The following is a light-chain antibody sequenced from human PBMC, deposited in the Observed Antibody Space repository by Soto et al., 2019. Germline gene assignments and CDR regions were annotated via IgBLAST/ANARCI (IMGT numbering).Light chain of an antibody. CDR1: QTISATY. Sequence: EIVLTQSPGTLSLSPGERATLSCRASQTISATYLAWYQQKPGQTPRLLIYATSTRAPGIPDRFSGSGSGTNFTLTIRRLEPEDFAVFYCQQHGSSPWTFGQGTKMEIK. V-gene: IGKV3-20*01. CDR3: QQHGSSPWT. J-gene: IGKJ1*01. CDR2: ATS.